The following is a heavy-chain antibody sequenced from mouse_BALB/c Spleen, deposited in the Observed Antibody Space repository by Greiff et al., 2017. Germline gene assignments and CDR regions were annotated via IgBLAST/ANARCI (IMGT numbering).Heavy chain of an antibody. CDR2: IYPGDGDT. J-gene: IGHJ4*01. D-gene: IGHD1-1*01. V-gene: IGHV1-87*01. Sequence: QVQLQQSGAELARPGASVKLSCKASGYTFTSYWMQWVKQRPGQGLEWIGAIYPGDGDTRYTQKFKGKATLTADKSSSTAYMQLSSLASEDSAVYYCARSSGSSYAMDYWGQGTSVTVSS. CDR1: GYTFTSYW. CDR3: ARSSGSSYAMDY.